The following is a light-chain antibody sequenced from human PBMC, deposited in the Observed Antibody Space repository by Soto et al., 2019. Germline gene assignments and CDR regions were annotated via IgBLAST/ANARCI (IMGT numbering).Light chain of an antibody. CDR1: SSDVGSYNL. J-gene: IGLJ3*02. V-gene: IGLV2-23*01. CDR2: EGS. CDR3: YSYAGSSTV. Sequence: QSALTQPASVSGSPGQSITISCTGTSSDVGSYNLVSWYQQHPGKAPKLLIYEGSKRPSGVSSRFSGSNSGNTASLTISGLQAEDEADYYCYSYAGSSTVFGGGTKLTVL.